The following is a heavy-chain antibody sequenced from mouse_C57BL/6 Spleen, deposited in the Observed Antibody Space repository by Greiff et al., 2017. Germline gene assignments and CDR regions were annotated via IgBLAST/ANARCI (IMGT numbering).Heavy chain of an antibody. J-gene: IGHJ2*01. D-gene: IGHD3-2*02. V-gene: IGHV1-74*01. Sequence: QVQLPQPGAELVKPVASVKVSCKASGYTFTSYWMHWVKPRPGQGLEWIGRIHPSDSDTNYNQKFKGKATLTVDKSSSTAYMQLSSLTSEDSAVYYCAIDSSGYGPFDYWGQGTTLTVSS. CDR1: GYTFTSYW. CDR3: AIDSSGYGPFDY. CDR2: IHPSDSDT.